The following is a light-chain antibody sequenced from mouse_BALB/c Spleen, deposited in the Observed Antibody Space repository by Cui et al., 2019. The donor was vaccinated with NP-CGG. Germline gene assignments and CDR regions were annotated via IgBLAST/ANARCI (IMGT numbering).Light chain of an antibody. J-gene: IGLJ1*01. V-gene: IGLV1*01. CDR2: GTN. CDR3: ALWYSNHWV. Sequence: QAVVTPESALTTSPGEIVTLTGRSGTGAVTTSNYANWVQEKPDHLFTGQIVGTNNRAPGVPARFSGSLIGDKAALTITGAQIEDEATYFCALWYSNHWVFGGGTKLTVL. CDR1: TGAVTTSNY.